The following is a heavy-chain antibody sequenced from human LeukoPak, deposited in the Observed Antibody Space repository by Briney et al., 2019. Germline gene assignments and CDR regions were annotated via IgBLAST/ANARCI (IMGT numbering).Heavy chain of an antibody. CDR2: IYYTGNT. CDR3: ARYRPSESRSGEVASLDY. V-gene: IGHV4-59*01. D-gene: IGHD3-3*01. Sequence: PSETLSLTCIVSGGSISGYYWSWIRQPPGKGLELIGHIYYTGNTVYNPSLKSRATILLDTSENQFSLKLRSVTTADTAVYYCARYRPSESRSGEVASLDYWGQGTLVTVSS. J-gene: IGHJ4*02. CDR1: GGSISGYY.